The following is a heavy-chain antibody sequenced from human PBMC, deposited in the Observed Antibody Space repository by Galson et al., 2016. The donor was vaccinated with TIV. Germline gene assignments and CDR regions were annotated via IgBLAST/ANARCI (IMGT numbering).Heavy chain of an antibody. D-gene: IGHD3-16*01. CDR1: GFAFSRYS. J-gene: IGHJ3*02. CDR3: ARTLPVYSYGDIDVSDI. V-gene: IGHV3-30-3*01. Sequence: SLRLSCAASGFAFSRYSIHWVRQAPGKGLEWVAVISYDGSNKYYADSVKGRFTISRDNSKNTLYLQMNSLGPEATAIYYCARTLPVYSYGDIDVSDIWGQGTMVTVSS. CDR2: ISYDGSNK.